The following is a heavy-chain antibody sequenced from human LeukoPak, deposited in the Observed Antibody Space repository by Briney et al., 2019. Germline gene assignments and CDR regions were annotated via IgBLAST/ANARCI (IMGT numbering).Heavy chain of an antibody. V-gene: IGHV4-34*01. CDR2: INHSGST. CDR3: ARGWVTTSPFWD. CDR1: GGSFSGYY. Sequence: PSETLSLTCAVYGGSFSGYYWCWIRQPPGKGLEWIGEINHSGSTNYNPSLKSRLTISVDTSKNQFSLKLSSVTAADTAVYYCARGWVTTSPFWDWGQGTLVTVSS. J-gene: IGHJ4*02. D-gene: IGHD4-17*01.